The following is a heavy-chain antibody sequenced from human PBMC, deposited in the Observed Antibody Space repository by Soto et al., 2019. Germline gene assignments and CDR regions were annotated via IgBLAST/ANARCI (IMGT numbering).Heavy chain of an antibody. V-gene: IGHV3-23*01. J-gene: IGHJ4*02. D-gene: IGHD5-12*01. Sequence: EVQLLESGGGLVQPGGSLRLSCVASGFTFSSYAMSWVRQAPGKGLEWVSAISGSGGSYYADSVKGRFTISRDNSKNTLYLQMNSLRAEDTAVYYCAKADGYDFGYFDYWGQGTLVTLSS. CDR2: ISGSGGS. CDR3: AKADGYDFGYFDY. CDR1: GFTFSSYA.